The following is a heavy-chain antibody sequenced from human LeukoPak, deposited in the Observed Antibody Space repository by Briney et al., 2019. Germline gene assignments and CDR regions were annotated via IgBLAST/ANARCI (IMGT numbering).Heavy chain of an antibody. CDR2: ISSSSSYI. D-gene: IGHD6-6*01. Sequence: GGSLRLSCAASGYTFSNYRMNWVRQAPGKGLEWVSSISSSSSYIYYADSVKGRFTFSRDNAKNSLSLQMNSLRAEDSAVYYCAKGTVAGRQRAPPKEWFDPWGQGTLVIVSS. CDR3: AKGTVAGRQRAPPKEWFDP. J-gene: IGHJ5*02. V-gene: IGHV3-21*01. CDR1: GYTFSNYR.